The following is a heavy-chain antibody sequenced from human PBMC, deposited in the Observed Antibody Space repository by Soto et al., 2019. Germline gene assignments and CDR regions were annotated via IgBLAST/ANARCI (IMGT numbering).Heavy chain of an antibody. J-gene: IGHJ6*02. CDR3: AKVGRVTMVRALTTYYYNYGMDV. D-gene: IGHD3-10*01. CDR2: ISGSGGST. CDR1: GFTFSSYA. V-gene: IGHV3-23*01. Sequence: EVQLLESGGGLVQPGGSLRLSCAASGFTFSSYAMTWVRQAPGKGLEWVSSISGSGGSTYYADSVKGRFTISRDNSKNTLSLQMSSLRAEDTAVYYCAKVGRVTMVRALTTYYYNYGMDVWGQGTTVTVSS.